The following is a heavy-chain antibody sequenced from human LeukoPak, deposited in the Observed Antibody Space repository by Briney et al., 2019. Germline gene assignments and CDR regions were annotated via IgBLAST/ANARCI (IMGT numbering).Heavy chain of an antibody. J-gene: IGHJ4*02. V-gene: IGHV1-18*04. Sequence: ASVKVSCKASGYTFTSYGISWVRQAPGQGLEWMGWISAYNGNTNYAQKLQGRVTMTTDTSTSTAYMELRSLRSDDTAVYYCAREHYDILTGWSSDYWGQGTLVTVSS. CDR3: AREHYDILTGWSSDY. CDR2: ISAYNGNT. D-gene: IGHD3-9*01. CDR1: GYTFTSYG.